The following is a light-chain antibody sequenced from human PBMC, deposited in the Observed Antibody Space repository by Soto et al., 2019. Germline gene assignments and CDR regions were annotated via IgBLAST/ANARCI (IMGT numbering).Light chain of an antibody. V-gene: IGKV1-39*01. CDR3: QQSHITQYS. CDR1: QSINRD. J-gene: IGKJ2*03. Sequence: LQLTQSPSSPSASVGHRLTLTFPSSQSINRDLHWYQHRPGEAPNLLISRASSLQSGVPSRFSGSGFGTDFTLTISSLQREDFATYYCQQSHITQYSFGQGTNVDIK. CDR2: RAS.